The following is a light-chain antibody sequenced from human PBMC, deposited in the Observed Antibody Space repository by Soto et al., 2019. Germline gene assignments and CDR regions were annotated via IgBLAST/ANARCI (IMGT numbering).Light chain of an antibody. V-gene: IGKV1-39*01. J-gene: IGKJ5*01. Sequence: MNQAACTPSASIGDRVTITCGASQSISSWLAWYQQKPGKAPTLLIYAASSLQSGVQPRFSGSGSGTGFTLTISSLQPEDFAFDYCPQTYRITPTFGQGTLLEIK. CDR1: QSISSW. CDR3: PQTYRITPT. CDR2: AAS.